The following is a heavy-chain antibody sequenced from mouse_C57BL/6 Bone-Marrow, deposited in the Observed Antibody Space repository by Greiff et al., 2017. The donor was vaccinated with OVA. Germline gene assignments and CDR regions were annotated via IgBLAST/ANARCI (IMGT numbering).Heavy chain of an antibody. D-gene: IGHD1-1*01. Sequence: VQLQQPGAELEMPGASVKLSCKASGYTFTSYWMHWVKQRPGQGLEWIGEIDPSDSYTNYNQKFKGKSTLTVDKSSSTAYMQLSSLTSEDSAVYYCARRFITTVVGYFDVWGTGTTVTVSS. CDR2: IDPSDSYT. CDR1: GYTFTSYW. CDR3: ARRFITTVVGYFDV. V-gene: IGHV1-69*01. J-gene: IGHJ1*03.